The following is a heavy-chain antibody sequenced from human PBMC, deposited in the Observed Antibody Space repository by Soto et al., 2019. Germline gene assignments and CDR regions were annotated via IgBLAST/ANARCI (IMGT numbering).Heavy chain of an antibody. CDR1: EFTVTNNE. CDR3: ALRRVAYADF. D-gene: IGHD2-2*01. J-gene: IGHJ4*02. Sequence: GESLKISCAASEFTVTNNEMSWVRQAPGKGLEWVSILYSGGNTYYADSVEGRFTISRDGSKNTLYLHMNSLRAEDTAVYYCALRRVAYADFWGQGTRVTVSS. V-gene: IGHV3-53*01. CDR2: LYSGGNT.